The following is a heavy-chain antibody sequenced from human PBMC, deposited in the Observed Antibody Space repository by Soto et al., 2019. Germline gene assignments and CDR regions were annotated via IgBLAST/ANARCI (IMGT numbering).Heavy chain of an antibody. CDR3: AKEGPEHYYDT. CDR1: GFTFSDYA. V-gene: IGHV3-23*01. J-gene: IGHJ4*02. Sequence: PGGSLRLSCAVSGFTFSDYAMSWVRQAPGKGLEWVSSLSGSGSSTYYADSVSGRFTISRDNLKNTVYLQMNSLRVEDTAIYYCAKEGPEHYYDTWGQGTLVTVSS. CDR2: LSGSGSST.